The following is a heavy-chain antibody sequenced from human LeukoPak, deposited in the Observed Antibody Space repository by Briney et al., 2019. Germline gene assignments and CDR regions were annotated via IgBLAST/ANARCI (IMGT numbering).Heavy chain of an antibody. CDR2: IKQDGSEK. CDR1: GFTFSSYW. D-gene: IGHD3-22*01. CDR3: ARVFNYYDSSGYPRSLGYFDY. V-gene: IGHV3-7*05. J-gene: IGHJ4*02. Sequence: PGGSLRLSCAASGFTFSSYWMSWVRQAPGKGLEWVANIKQDGSEKYYVDSVKGRFTISRDNAKNSLYLQMNSLRAEDTAVYYCARVFNYYDSSGYPRSLGYFDYWGQGTLVTVSS.